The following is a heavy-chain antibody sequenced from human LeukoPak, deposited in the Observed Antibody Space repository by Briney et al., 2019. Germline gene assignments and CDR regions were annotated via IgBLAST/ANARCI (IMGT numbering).Heavy chain of an antibody. J-gene: IGHJ4*02. CDR1: GFTFSSYA. D-gene: IGHD3-16*02. CDR2: ISSNGGST. V-gene: IGHV3-64*01. Sequence: GGSLRLSCAASGFTFSSYAMHWVRQAPGKGLEYVSAISSNGGSTYYANSVKGRFTISRDNSKNTLYLQMGSLRAEDMAVYYCARAGIMITFGGVIAPPYYFDYWGQGTLVTVSS. CDR3: ARAGIMITFGGVIAPPYYFDY.